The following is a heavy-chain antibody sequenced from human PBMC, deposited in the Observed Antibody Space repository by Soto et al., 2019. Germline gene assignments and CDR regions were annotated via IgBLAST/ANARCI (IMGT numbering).Heavy chain of an antibody. J-gene: IGHJ6*02. D-gene: IGHD3-22*01. CDR2: ISYDGSNK. CDR3: ARAYYDCSGYYYYYYGMDV. CDR1: GFTFSSYA. Sequence: GGSLRLSCAASGFTFSSYAMHWVRQAPGKGLEWVAVISYDGSNKYYADSVKGRFTISRDNSKNTLYLQMNSLRAEDRAVYYCARAYYDCSGYYYYYYGMDVWGQGTTVTVSS. V-gene: IGHV3-30*04.